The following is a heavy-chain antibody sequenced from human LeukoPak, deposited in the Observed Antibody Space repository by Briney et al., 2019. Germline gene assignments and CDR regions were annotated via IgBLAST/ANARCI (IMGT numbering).Heavy chain of an antibody. J-gene: IGHJ6*02. CDR1: GFTFDDYA. Sequence: GGSLRLSCAASGFTFDDYAMHWVRQAPGKGLEWVSGISWNSGSIGYADSVKGRFTISRDNAKNSLYLQMNSLRAEDTALCYCAKVDGYLDYYYYGMDVWGQGTTVTVSS. CDR2: ISWNSGSI. V-gene: IGHV3-9*01. D-gene: IGHD5-24*01. CDR3: AKVDGYLDYYYYGMDV.